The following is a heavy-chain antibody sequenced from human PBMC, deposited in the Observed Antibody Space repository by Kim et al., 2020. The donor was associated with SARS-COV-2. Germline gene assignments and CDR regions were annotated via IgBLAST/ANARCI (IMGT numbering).Heavy chain of an antibody. V-gene: IGHV5-51*01. CDR3: GIDYGGRGGYYFDY. D-gene: IGHD4-17*01. Sequence: GESLKISCTGSGYSFSTYWIGWVRQMPGKGLEWMGIIYPGDSDTKYSPSFQGQVTISADKSISTAYLQWSSLKASDTAMYYCGIDYGGRGGYYFDYWGHGTLVTVSS. J-gene: IGHJ4*01. CDR1: GYSFSTYW. CDR2: IYPGDSDT.